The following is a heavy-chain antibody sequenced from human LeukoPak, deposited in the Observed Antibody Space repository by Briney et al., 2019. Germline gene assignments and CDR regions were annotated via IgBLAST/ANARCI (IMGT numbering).Heavy chain of an antibody. J-gene: IGHJ4*02. Sequence: GGSLRLFCAASGFTFSTSGMHWVRQAPGKGLEWGAFIRFDGSNKYYADSVKGRFTISRDNSKNALYLQMNSLRAEDTAVYYCAIHRGYTSSFGYWGQGTLVTVSS. CDR2: IRFDGSNK. V-gene: IGHV3-30*02. CDR3: AIHRGYTSSFGY. CDR1: GFTFSTSG. D-gene: IGHD6-19*01.